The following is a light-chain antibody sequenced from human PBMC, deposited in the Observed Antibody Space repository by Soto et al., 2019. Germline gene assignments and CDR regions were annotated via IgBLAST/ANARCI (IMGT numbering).Light chain of an antibody. V-gene: IGKV3-20*01. CDR3: QQYGSSPWT. CDR1: QSVSSY. J-gene: IGKJ1*01. CDR2: DAS. Sequence: IVLTQSPSTLSLSPGERATLSCRASQSVSSYLAWYQQKPGQAPRLLVYDASTRATGIPARFSGSGSGTDFTLTISRLEPEDFAVYYCQQYGSSPWTFGQGTKVHIK.